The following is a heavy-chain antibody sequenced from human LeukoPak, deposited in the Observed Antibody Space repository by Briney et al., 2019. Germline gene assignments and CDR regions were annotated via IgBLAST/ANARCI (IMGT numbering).Heavy chain of an antibody. J-gene: IGHJ6*02. CDR2: IYYSGST. V-gene: IGHV4-30-4*01. CDR3: AGTHWDSYYYYGMDV. D-gene: IGHD1-7*01. Sequence: PSETLSLTCTVSGGSISSGDYYWSWIRQPPGKGLEWIGYIYYSGSTYYNPSLKSRVTISVDTSKNQFSRKLSSVTAADTAVYYCAGTHWDSYYYYGMDVWGQGTTVTVSS. CDR1: GGSISSGDYY.